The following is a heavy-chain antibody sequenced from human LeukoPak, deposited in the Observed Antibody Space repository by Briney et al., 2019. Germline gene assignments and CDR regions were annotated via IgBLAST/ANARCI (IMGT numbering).Heavy chain of an antibody. CDR2: INPGGDNT. Sequence: ASVKVSCKASGYTFTNYYIHWVRQAPGQGLEGMGLINPGGDNTDYAQKFQGRVTITRDTSSSTVYMRLSSLRSEDTAVYYCARIRDGYNDAYDIWGQGTMVTVSS. CDR3: ARIRDGYNDAYDI. J-gene: IGHJ3*02. CDR1: GYTFTNYY. D-gene: IGHD5-24*01. V-gene: IGHV1-46*01.